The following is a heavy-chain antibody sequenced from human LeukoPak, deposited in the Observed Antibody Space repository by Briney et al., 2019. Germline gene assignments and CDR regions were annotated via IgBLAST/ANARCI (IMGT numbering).Heavy chain of an antibody. CDR2: ISTSTGDT. J-gene: IGHJ4*02. CDR1: GYSFILYG. Sequence: ASVRVSCKTSGYSFILYGISWVRQAPGQGPEWMGWISTSTGDTKYTQKFQGRVTLTTDTSTSTAYMELSSLRSDDTAVYYCARDDNYGIFVNVDYWGQGTLVTVSS. CDR3: ARDDNYGIFVNVDY. D-gene: IGHD4-11*01. V-gene: IGHV1-18*01.